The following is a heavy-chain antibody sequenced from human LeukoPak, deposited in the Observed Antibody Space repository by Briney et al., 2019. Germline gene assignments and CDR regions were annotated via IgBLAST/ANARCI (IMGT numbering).Heavy chain of an antibody. J-gene: IGHJ4*02. CDR3: ARSGPISLRF. D-gene: IGHD2/OR15-2a*01. V-gene: IGHV1-8*01. CDR1: GYSFTDYD. CDR2: MNPKTDNT. Sequence: ASVKVSCKTPGYSFTDYDIHWVRQATGQGLEWMGWMNPKTDNTEYAQKFQDRVTLTWTTSISTAYMELSSLKSEDTAVYFCARSGPISLRFWGQGTLVTVSS.